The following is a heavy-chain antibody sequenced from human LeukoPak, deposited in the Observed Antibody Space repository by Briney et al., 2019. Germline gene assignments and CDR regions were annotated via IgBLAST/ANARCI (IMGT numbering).Heavy chain of an antibody. CDR1: GFTFSSYA. J-gene: IGHJ4*02. CDR3: AREVGYCSSTSCHGTDY. V-gene: IGHV3-23*01. Sequence: GSLRLSCAASGFTFSSYAMSWVRQAPGKGLEWVSAISGSGGSTYYADSVKGRFTISRDNSKNTLYLQMNSLRAEDTAVYYCAREVGYCSSTSCHGTDYWGQGTLVTVSS. CDR2: ISGSGGST. D-gene: IGHD2-2*01.